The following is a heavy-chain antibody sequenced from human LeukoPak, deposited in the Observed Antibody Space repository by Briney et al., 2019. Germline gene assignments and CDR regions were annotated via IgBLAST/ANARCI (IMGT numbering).Heavy chain of an antibody. CDR2: TYYRSKWYN. CDR3: ARSGSGGWIDY. Sequence: SQTLSLTCAISGDSVSSSSAAWNWMRQSPSRGLEWLGRTYYRSKWYNGYAVFVKSRISVNPDTSKNQFSLQLNSVTPEDTAVYYCARSGSGGWIDYWGQGTLVTVSS. CDR1: GDSVSSSSAA. D-gene: IGHD6-19*01. V-gene: IGHV6-1*01. J-gene: IGHJ4*02.